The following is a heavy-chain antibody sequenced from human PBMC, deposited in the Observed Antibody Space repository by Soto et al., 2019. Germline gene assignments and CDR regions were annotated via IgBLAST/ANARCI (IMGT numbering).Heavy chain of an antibody. V-gene: IGHV1-58*01. CDR3: ARSEYYFDSSGYRAFDI. Sequence: ASVKVSCKASGFSFTSSAVQWVGQARGKRIEWIGWIVVGSGNKKYEQKFQGRVTITRDTSASTAYMELNSLRSEDTAVYYCARSEYYFDSSGYRAFDIWGQGTMVTVSS. CDR2: IVVGSGNK. J-gene: IGHJ3*02. CDR1: GFSFTSSA. D-gene: IGHD3-22*01.